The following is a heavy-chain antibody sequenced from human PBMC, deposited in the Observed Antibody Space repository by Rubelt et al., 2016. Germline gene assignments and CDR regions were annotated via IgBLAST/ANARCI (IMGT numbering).Heavy chain of an antibody. D-gene: IGHD6-6*01. CDR3: ARDRGSSHYFDY. V-gene: IGHV1-18*01. CDR2: ISAYNGNT. CDR1: GYTFTSYG. J-gene: IGHJ4*02. Sequence: QVQLVQSGAEVKKPGASVKVSCKASGYTFTSYGISWVRQAPGQGLEWMGWISAYNGNTNFGQKVQGGVTMTTDTSTGTAYMELRNLRSDDTAGYYCARDRGSSHYFDYWGQGTLVTVSS.